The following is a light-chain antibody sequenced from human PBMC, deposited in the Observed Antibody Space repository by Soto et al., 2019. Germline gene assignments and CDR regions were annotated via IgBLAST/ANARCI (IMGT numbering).Light chain of an antibody. CDR1: SNDVGSYNL. CDR3: CSYAGSNYYV. J-gene: IGLJ1*01. Sequence: QSVLTQPASVSGSPGQSITISCTGTSNDVGSYNLVSWYQHHPGKAPKLMIFEGSKRPSGVSNRFSGSKSGNTASLTISGLQAGDEADFYCCSYAGSNYYVFGTGTKV. CDR2: EGS. V-gene: IGLV2-23*01.